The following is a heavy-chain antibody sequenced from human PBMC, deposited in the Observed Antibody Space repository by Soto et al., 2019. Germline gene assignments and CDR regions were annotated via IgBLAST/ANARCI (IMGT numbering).Heavy chain of an antibody. CDR3: ASHYDSSGYYYRGLDY. J-gene: IGHJ4*02. CDR2: IIPIFGTA. CDR1: GGTFSSYA. D-gene: IGHD3-22*01. Sequence: SVKVSCKASGGTFSSYAISWVRQAPGQGLEWMGGIIPIFGTADYAQKFQGRVTITADESTSTGNMELSSLRSEDTAVYYCASHYDSSGYYYRGLDYSGQATLVPVSS. V-gene: IGHV1-69*13.